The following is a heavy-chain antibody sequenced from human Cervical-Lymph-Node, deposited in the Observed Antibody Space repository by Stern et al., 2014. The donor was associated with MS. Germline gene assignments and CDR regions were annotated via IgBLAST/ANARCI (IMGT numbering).Heavy chain of an antibody. Sequence: QVTLRESGPTLVKPTQTLTLTCTFSGFSLSTSGVGVGWIRQPPGKALEWLALIYWHDYKRYSPSLKSMLTITKDAAKNQVVLTMTNMDPVDTATYYCAHSTHDYGDYWGQGTLVTVSS. V-gene: IGHV2-5*01. CDR3: AHSTHDYGDY. D-gene: IGHD2-15*01. CDR2: IYWHDYK. CDR1: GFSLSTSGVG. J-gene: IGHJ4*02.